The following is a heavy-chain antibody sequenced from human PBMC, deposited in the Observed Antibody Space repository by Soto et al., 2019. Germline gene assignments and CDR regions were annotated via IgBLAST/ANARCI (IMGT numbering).Heavy chain of an antibody. CDR3: ARLGYCSSTSCYVGQPLDGRSHYYYYYMDV. J-gene: IGHJ6*03. Sequence: SETLSLTCTVSGGSISSYYWSWIRQPPGKGLEWIGYIYYSGSTNYNPSLKSRVTISVDTSKNQFSLKLSSVTAADTAVYYCARLGYCSSTSCYVGQPLDGRSHYYYYYMDVWGKGTTVTVSS. CDR2: IYYSGST. CDR1: GGSISSYY. D-gene: IGHD2-2*01. V-gene: IGHV4-59*08.